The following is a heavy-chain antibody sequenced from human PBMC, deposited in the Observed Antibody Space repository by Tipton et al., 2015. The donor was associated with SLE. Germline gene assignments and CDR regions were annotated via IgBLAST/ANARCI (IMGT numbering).Heavy chain of an antibody. V-gene: IGHV3-23*01. D-gene: IGHD3-3*01. CDR3: ARSPVDYWNGYSA. CDR1: GFTFSNYA. J-gene: IGHJ4*02. Sequence: GSLRLSCAASGFTFSNYAMSWVRQAPGKGLEWVSAITGSGDRTYYIDSVKGRFTISRDNSKNSLYLQMNGLRAGDTAVYYCARSPVDYWNGYSAWGQGTLVAVSS. CDR2: ITGSGDRT.